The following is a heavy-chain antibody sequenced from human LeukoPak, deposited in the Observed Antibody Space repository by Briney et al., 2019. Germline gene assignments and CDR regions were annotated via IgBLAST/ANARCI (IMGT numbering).Heavy chain of an antibody. Sequence: ASVKVSCKASGYTFTSYDINWVRQATGQGLEWMGWMNPNSGNTGYAQKFQGRVTLTRNTSITTAYMELSSLRSEDTAVYYCAREPGLRGYGEYYFDYWGQGTLVTVSS. CDR2: MNPNSGNT. J-gene: IGHJ4*02. D-gene: IGHD5-12*01. CDR3: AREPGLRGYGEYYFDY. V-gene: IGHV1-8*01. CDR1: GYTFTSYD.